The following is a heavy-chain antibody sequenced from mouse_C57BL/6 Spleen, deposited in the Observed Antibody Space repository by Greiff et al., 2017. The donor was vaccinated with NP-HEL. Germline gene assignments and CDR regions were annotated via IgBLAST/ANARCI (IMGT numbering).Heavy chain of an antibody. CDR2: IYTSDSET. CDR1: GYTFTSYW. D-gene: IGHD1-1*01. J-gene: IGHJ4*01. CDR3: ARTTVVAADGAMDY. V-gene: IGHV1-61*01. Sequence: QVQLQQPGAELVRPGSSVKLSCKASGYTFTSYWMAWVKQRPGQGLAWIGNIYTSDSETHYNQKFKDKATLTVDKSSSTAYMQLSSLTSEDSAVYYCARTTVVAADGAMDYWGQGTSVTVSS.